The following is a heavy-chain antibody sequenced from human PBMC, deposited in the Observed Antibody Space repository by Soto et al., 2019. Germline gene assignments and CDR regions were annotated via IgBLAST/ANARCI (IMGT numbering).Heavy chain of an antibody. CDR2: IKQDGSEK. V-gene: IGHV3-7*03. CDR1: GFTFSSYW. Sequence: EVQLVESGGGLVQPGGSLRLSCAASGFTFSSYWMSWVRQAPGKGLEWVANIKQDGSEKYYVDSVKGRFTISRDNAKNSLFLQMNSLRAEETAVYYCARESQNYVWGSYPDYWGQGTLVTVSS. J-gene: IGHJ4*02. D-gene: IGHD3-16*02. CDR3: ARESQNYVWGSYPDY.